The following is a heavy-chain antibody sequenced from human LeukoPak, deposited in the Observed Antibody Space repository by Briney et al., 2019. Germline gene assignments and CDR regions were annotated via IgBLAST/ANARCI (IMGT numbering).Heavy chain of an antibody. Sequence: ASVKVSCKASGYTFTNYDINWVRQASGQGLEWMGWMNPNSGNTGYAQKFQGRVTISRNTSINTAYMELSSLRSEDTAVYYCARGGGSVVRYFDWLPSPNWFDPWGQGTLVTVSS. CDR3: ARGGGSVVRYFDWLPSPNWFDP. D-gene: IGHD3-9*01. CDR1: GYTFTNYD. CDR2: MNPNSGNT. J-gene: IGHJ5*02. V-gene: IGHV1-8*03.